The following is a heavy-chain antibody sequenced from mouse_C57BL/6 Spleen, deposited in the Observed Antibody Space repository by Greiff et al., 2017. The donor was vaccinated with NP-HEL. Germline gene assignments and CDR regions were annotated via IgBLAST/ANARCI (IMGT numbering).Heavy chain of an antibody. D-gene: IGHD2-1*01. J-gene: IGHJ3*01. V-gene: IGHV1-59*01. CDR1: GYTFTSYW. CDR3: AREGYYGNLFAY. CDR2: IDPSDSYT. Sequence: QVQLQQPGAELVRPGTSVKLSCKASGYTFTSYWMHWVKQRPGQGLEWIGVIDPSDSYTNYNQKFKGKATLTVDTSSSTAYMQLSSLTSEYSAVYYCAREGYYGNLFAYWGQGTLVTVSA.